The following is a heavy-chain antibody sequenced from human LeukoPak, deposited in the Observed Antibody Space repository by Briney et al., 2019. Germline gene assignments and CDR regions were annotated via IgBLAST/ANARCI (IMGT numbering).Heavy chain of an antibody. CDR2: MNPNGGNT. D-gene: IGHD3-22*01. Sequence: GASVKVSCKASGYTFTSYDINWVRQATGQGLEWMGWMNPNGGNTGYAQKFQGRVTMTRNTSISTAYMELSSLRSEDTAVYYCARDMYYYDSSGYAAYYIDVWGKGTTVTVSS. CDR1: GYTFTSYD. CDR3: ARDMYYYDSSGYAAYYIDV. J-gene: IGHJ6*03. V-gene: IGHV1-8*01.